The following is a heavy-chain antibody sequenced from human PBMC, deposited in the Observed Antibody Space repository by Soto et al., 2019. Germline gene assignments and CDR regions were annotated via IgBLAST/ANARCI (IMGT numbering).Heavy chain of an antibody. J-gene: IGHJ6*02. CDR1: GDSVRSSNW. CDR3: ARMKKPRSYYYGFNV. D-gene: IGHD3-10*01. V-gene: IGHV4-4*02. Sequence: QVQLQESGPGLVKPSGTLSLTCAVSGDSVRSSNWWTWVRQSPGKGLEWIGEIYHLGGTNYNPSQKNRVTISVYMAKSQVSLEVSSVTAAGTALCYCARMKKPRSYYYGFNVWGQGTTVTDSS. CDR2: IYHLGGT.